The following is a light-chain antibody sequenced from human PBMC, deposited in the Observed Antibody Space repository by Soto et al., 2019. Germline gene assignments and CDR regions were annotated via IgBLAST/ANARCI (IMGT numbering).Light chain of an antibody. V-gene: IGLV4-69*01. CDR2: LNSDGSH. Sequence: QAVVTQSPSASASLGASVKLTCTLSSGYNNYAIAWHQQQPEKGPRYLMKLNSDGSHSKGDGIPDRFSGSSSGAERYLTISSLQSEDEADYYCQTWGTGTWVFGGGTQLTVL. CDR3: QTWGTGTWV. CDR1: SGYNNYA. J-gene: IGLJ3*02.